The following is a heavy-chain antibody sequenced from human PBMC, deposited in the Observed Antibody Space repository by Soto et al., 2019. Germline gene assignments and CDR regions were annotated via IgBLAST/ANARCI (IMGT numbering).Heavy chain of an antibody. J-gene: IGHJ6*03. D-gene: IGHD3-3*01. CDR3: ARGGRYDFWSGYYRRYYYYYYYMDV. CDR1: GYTFTSYD. CDR2: MNPNSGNT. V-gene: IGHV1-8*01. Sequence: GASVKVSCKASGYTFTSYDINWVRQATGQGLEWMGWMNPNSGNTGYAQKFQGRVTMTRNTSISTAYMELSSLRSEDTAVYYCARGGRYDFWSGYYRRYYYYYYYMDVWGKGTTVTVSS.